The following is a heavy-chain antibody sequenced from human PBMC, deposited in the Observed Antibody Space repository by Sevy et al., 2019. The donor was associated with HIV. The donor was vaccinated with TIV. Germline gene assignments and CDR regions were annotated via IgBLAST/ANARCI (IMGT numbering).Heavy chain of an antibody. V-gene: IGHV4-34*01. Sequence: SETLSLTCAVYGGSFSGYYWSWIRQPPGKGLEWIGETNHSGSTNYNPSLKSRVTISVDTSKNQFSLKLGSVTAADTAVYYCAREGGTSHLFDYWGQGTLVTVSS. CDR3: AREGGTSHLFDY. D-gene: IGHD2-2*01. CDR2: TNHSGST. J-gene: IGHJ4*02. CDR1: GGSFSGYY.